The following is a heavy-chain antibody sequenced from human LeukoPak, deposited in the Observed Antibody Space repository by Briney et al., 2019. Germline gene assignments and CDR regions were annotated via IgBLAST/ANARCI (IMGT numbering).Heavy chain of an antibody. CDR1: GFTFSSYS. CDR3: ARDGPGDPGWLRAVWFDP. V-gene: IGHV3-21*01. CDR2: ISSSSSYI. D-gene: IGHD5-12*01. J-gene: IGHJ5*02. Sequence: GGSLRLSCAASGFTFSSYSMNWVRQAPGKGLEWVSSISSSSSYIYYADSVKGRFPISGDNAKTSLYLQMNSLRAEDTAVYYCARDGPGDPGWLRAVWFDPWGQGTLVTVSS.